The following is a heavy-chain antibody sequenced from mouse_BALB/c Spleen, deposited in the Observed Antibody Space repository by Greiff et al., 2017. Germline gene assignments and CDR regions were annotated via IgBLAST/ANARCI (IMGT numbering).Heavy chain of an antibody. D-gene: IGHD1-1*01. V-gene: IGHV2-9*02. CDR2: ICAGGST. Sequence: QVQLVESGPGLVAPSQTLSITCTVSGYSLTSYGVHWVRQPPGKGLEWLGVICAGGSTNYNSALMSRLSISKDNSKSQVFLKMNSLQTDDTAMYYCARERSRSSNWYFDVWGAGTTVTVSS. J-gene: IGHJ1*01. CDR3: ARERSRSSNWYFDV. CDR1: GYSLTSYG.